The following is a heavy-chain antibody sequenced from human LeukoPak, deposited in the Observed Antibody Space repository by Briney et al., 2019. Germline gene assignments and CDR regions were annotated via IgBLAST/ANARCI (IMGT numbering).Heavy chain of an antibody. CDR3: ARTTYDFWSGYSLEYFDY. CDR1: GGSISSTSYY. J-gene: IGHJ4*02. Sequence: PSETLSLTCTVSGGSISSTSYYWGWIRQPPGKGLEWIGNIYYIGSTNYNPSLKSRVTMSVDTSKNQFSLKLSSVTAADTAVYYCARTTYDFWSGYSLEYFDYWGQGTLVTVSS. CDR2: IYYIGST. V-gene: IGHV4-39*07. D-gene: IGHD3-3*01.